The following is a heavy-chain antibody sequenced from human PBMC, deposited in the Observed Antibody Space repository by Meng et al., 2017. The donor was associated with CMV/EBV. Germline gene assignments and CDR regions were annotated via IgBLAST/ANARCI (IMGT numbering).Heavy chain of an antibody. CDR2: IIVNSGNT. CDR3: AAGTVHTSSWTGSGVGGGMDV. J-gene: IGHJ6*02. CDR1: GFTFTSSA. Sequence: SVKVSCKASGFTFTSSAVQWVRQARGQRLEWIGWIIVNSGNTNYAQQFQGRVTITRDMSTTTAYMELSSLRSEDTAVYYCAAGTVHTSSWTGSGVGGGMDVWGQGTTVTVSS. V-gene: IGHV1-58*01. D-gene: IGHD3/OR15-3a*01.